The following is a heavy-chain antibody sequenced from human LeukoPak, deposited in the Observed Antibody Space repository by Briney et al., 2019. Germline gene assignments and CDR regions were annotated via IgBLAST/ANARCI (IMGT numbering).Heavy chain of an antibody. D-gene: IGHD5-18*01. J-gene: IGHJ4*02. CDR2: ISSSGSTI. V-gene: IGHV3-11*01. Sequence: GGSLRLSCAASGFTFSDYYMSWIRQAPGKGLEWVSYISSSGSTIYYADSVKGRFTISRDNAKNSLYLQMNSLRAEDTAVYYRARSRPAYSYDYWGQGTLVTVSS. CDR1: GFTFSDYY. CDR3: ARSRPAYSYDY.